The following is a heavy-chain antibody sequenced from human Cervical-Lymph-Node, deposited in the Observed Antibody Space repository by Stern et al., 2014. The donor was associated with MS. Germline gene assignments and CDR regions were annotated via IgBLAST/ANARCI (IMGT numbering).Heavy chain of an antibody. CDR1: GGSISSGDYS. Sequence: VQLVESGSGLVKPSQTLSLTCAVSGGSISSGDYSWSWIRQPPGKSLEWIGYIFHSGSTYYTPSLKSRVSISVDRSKNQFSLKLSSVTAADTAMYYCARIFGGNFDNWGQGTLVTVSS. CDR3: ARIFGGNFDN. V-gene: IGHV4-30-2*01. D-gene: IGHD4-23*01. J-gene: IGHJ4*02. CDR2: IFHSGST.